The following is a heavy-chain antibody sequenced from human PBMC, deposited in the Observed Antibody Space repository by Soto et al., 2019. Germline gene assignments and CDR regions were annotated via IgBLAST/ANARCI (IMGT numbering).Heavy chain of an antibody. Sequence: QLQLQESGPGLMKPSETLSLTCTVSGGSISSSSHYWGWIRQPPGKGLEWIGSIYYSGSTYYNPALKSRVTVSVAPSKNQFSRKLSSVTAADTAVFYCASHPYYYEGSGYYRQWGQGTMVTVSA. CDR1: GGSISSSSHY. D-gene: IGHD3-22*01. CDR3: ASHPYYYEGSGYYRQ. J-gene: IGHJ3*01. CDR2: IYYSGST. V-gene: IGHV4-39*01.